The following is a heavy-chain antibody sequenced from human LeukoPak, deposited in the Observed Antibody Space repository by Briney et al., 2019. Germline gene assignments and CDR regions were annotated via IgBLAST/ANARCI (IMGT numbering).Heavy chain of an antibody. V-gene: IGHV1-18*01. CDR1: GYTFTRYG. D-gene: IGHD3-16*01. J-gene: IGHJ3*02. Sequence: GASVKVSCKASGYTFTRYGISWVRQAPGQGLEWMGWISAYNGDTYSAQKLQGRVTMTTDTSTSTAYMELRSLRYDDTAVYYCARGSHRDADAFDIWGQGTMVTVSS. CDR3: ARGSHRDADAFDI. CDR2: ISAYNGDT.